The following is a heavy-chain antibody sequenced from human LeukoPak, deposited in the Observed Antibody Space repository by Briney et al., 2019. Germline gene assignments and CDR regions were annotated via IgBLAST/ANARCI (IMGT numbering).Heavy chain of an antibody. CDR1: GGSISRSSYY. J-gene: IGHJ4*02. D-gene: IGHD6-13*01. Sequence: SETLSLTCTVSGGSISRSSYYWGWIRQSPGKGLEWIGEINHGGSTNYNPSLKSRVTISVGTSKNQFSLRLSSVTAADTAVYYCARVTGYVMEDYFDYWGQGTLVTVSS. CDR2: INHGGST. CDR3: ARVTGYVMEDYFDY. V-gene: IGHV4-39*07.